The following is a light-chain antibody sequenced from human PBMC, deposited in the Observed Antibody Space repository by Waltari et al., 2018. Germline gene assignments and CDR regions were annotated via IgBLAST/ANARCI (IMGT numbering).Light chain of an antibody. V-gene: IGLV1-44*01. CDR1: SSNIGEKT. J-gene: IGLJ2*01. Sequence: QSLLTQPPSASGTPGQKITISCSGSSSNIGEKTVSWFQQLPGTAPRLLIHSTDPLPSGVPDRFSGSKSGTSASLAINGIQSEDEGDYYCAAWDDSQLLGHVIFGGGTKLTVL. CDR3: AAWDDSQLLGHVI. CDR2: STD.